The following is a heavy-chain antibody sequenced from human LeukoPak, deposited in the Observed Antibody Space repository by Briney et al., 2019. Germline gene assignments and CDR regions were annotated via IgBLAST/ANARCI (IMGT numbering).Heavy chain of an antibody. D-gene: IGHD3-10*01. CDR2: IYYSGGT. CDR3: AREGHIWFGDLGNV. Sequence: SETLSLTCTVSGGPISSYYWSWLRQPPGKGLEWIGYIYYSGGTSYNPSLKSRVTISIDTSENQFSLRLSSVTAADTAVYYCAREGHIWFGDLGNVWGEGTTVTVSS. J-gene: IGHJ6*04. V-gene: IGHV4-59*01. CDR1: GGPISSYY.